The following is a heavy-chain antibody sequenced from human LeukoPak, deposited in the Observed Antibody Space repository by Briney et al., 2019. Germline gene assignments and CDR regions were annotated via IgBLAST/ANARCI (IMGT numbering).Heavy chain of an antibody. CDR1: GFTFSTYA. V-gene: IGHV3-23*01. CDR3: ARGRPHGNDY. Sequence: PGGSLRLSCAASGFTFSTYAMSWVRQAPGKGLEWVSAISGSGGTIYYADSVKGRFSISRDNAKNTLYLQMNSLRVEDTAVYYCARGRPHGNDYWGQGTLVTVSS. CDR2: ISGSGGTI. D-gene: IGHD4-23*01. J-gene: IGHJ4*02.